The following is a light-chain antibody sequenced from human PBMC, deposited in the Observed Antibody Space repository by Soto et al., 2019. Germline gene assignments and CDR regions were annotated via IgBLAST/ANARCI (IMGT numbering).Light chain of an antibody. J-gene: IGLJ1*01. Sequence: QSALTQPASVSGSPGQSITISCTGTSSDVGGYNYVSWYQQHPGKAPKLMIYDVSNRPSGVSNRFSGSKSGNTASLTISGLLAEDEADYYCSSYTSSSTLVFGTGIKLTVL. CDR3: SSYTSSSTLV. CDR2: DVS. CDR1: SSDVGGYNY. V-gene: IGLV2-14*01.